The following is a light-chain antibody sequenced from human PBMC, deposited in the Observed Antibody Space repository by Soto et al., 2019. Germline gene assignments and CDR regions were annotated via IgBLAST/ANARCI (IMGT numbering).Light chain of an antibody. V-gene: IGKV1-17*01. CDR2: SAS. CDR3: LQHADYPFT. J-gene: IGKJ2*01. Sequence: DIQMIQSPSSLSASVGDRVTITCRASQDIRHALGWYQQKPGKVPKRLIYSASSLQNGVPSRFSGSGSETVFTLTISSLQPDDFATYFCLQHADYPFTFGQGTRLEI. CDR1: QDIRHA.